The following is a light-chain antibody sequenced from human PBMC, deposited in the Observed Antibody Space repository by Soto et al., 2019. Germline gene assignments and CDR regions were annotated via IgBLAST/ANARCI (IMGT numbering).Light chain of an antibody. Sequence: EMVMTQSPATLSVSTGERATLSCRASQNLSRNLAWYQQQPGQAPRLLIFYASTRATGIPARFSGSGSGTDFTLTISSLQSEDFAVYYCQQYHKWPPTFGQGTKLEIK. J-gene: IGKJ2*01. CDR1: QNLSRN. CDR2: YAS. CDR3: QQYHKWPPT. V-gene: IGKV3-15*01.